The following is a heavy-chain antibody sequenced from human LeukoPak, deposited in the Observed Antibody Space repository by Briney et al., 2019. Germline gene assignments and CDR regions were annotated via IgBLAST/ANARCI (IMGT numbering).Heavy chain of an antibody. Sequence: GGSLRLSCAASGFTFSSYGMHWVRQAPGKGLEWVANINQDGSEKYYVDSVKGRFTISRDNAKNSLYLQIDSLRAADTALYYCARGNRGDYWGQGILVSVSS. V-gene: IGHV3-7*01. D-gene: IGHD1-14*01. CDR3: ARGNRGDY. CDR2: INQDGSEK. CDR1: GFTFSSYG. J-gene: IGHJ4*02.